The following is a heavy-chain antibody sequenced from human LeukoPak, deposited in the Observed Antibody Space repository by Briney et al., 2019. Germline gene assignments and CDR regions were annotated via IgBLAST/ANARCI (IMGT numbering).Heavy chain of an antibody. V-gene: IGHV3-21*01. Sequence: PGGSLRLSCAASGFTFSSYSMNWVRQAPGKGLEWVSSISSSSSYIYYADSVKGRFTISRDNAKNSLYLQMNSLRAGDTAVYYCVRGSVVSSQIDYWGQGTLVTVSS. J-gene: IGHJ4*02. D-gene: IGHD4-23*01. CDR2: ISSSSSYI. CDR1: GFTFSSYS. CDR3: VRGSVVSSQIDY.